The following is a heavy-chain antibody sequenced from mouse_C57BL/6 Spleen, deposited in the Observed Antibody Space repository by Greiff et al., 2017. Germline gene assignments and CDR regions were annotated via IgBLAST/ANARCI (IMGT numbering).Heavy chain of an antibody. V-gene: IGHV1-5*01. CDR2: IYPGNSDT. Sequence: VQLQQSGTVLARPGASVKMSCKTSGYTFTSYWMHWVKQRPGQGLEWIGAIYPGNSDTSYNQKFKGKAKLTAVTSASTAYMELSSLTNEDSAVYYCTGYYGSSYGWYFDVWGTGTTVTVSS. CDR1: GYTFTSYW. CDR3: TGYYGSSYGWYFDV. J-gene: IGHJ1*03. D-gene: IGHD1-1*01.